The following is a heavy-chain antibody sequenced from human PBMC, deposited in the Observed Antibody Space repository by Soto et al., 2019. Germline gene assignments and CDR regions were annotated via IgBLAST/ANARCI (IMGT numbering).Heavy chain of an antibody. D-gene: IGHD3-22*01. CDR1: GGTFSSYA. CDR3: AREARMRDYYDSSGYYYGY. CDR2: IIPIFGTA. Sequence: QVQLVQSGAEVKKPGSSVKVSCKASGGTFSSYAISWVRQAPGQGLEWMGGIIPIFGTANYAQKFQGRVTITADESTSTAYMELSSLRSEDTAVYYCAREARMRDYYDSSGYYYGYWGQGTLVTVSS. V-gene: IGHV1-69*01. J-gene: IGHJ4*02.